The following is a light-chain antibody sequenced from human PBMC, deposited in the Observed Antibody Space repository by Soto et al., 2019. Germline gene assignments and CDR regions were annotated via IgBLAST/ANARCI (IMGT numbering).Light chain of an antibody. CDR3: MQALRNPWT. CDR1: QSLLNSNGNNY. CDR2: LGS. J-gene: IGKJ1*01. V-gene: IGKV2-28*01. Sequence: DIVMTQFPLSLPVTPGEPASISCTSSQSLLNSNGNNYLDWYLQKPGQSPQLLIHLGSKRASGVTDRFSVSGSGTSFTLKISRVEAEDVGVYYCMQALRNPWTFGQGTKVEIK.